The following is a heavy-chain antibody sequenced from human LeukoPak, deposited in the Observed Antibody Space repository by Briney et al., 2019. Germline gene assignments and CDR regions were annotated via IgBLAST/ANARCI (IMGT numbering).Heavy chain of an antibody. J-gene: IGHJ5*02. CDR3: TRVVGATFNWFAP. V-gene: IGHV3-49*04. Sequence: PGGSLRLSCTTSGFTFGDYAMSWVRQAPGKGLEWVGFIRSKAYGGTTEYAASVKGRFTISRDDSKSIAYLQMNSLKTEDTAVYYCTRVVGATFNWFAPWGQGTLVTVSS. CDR2: IRSKAYGGTT. CDR1: GFTFGDYA. D-gene: IGHD1-26*01.